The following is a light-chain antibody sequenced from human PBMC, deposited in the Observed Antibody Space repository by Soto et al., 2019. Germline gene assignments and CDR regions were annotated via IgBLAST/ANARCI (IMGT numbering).Light chain of an antibody. CDR2: AAS. V-gene: IGKV1-39*01. Sequence: DIQITQSPSSLSASVGASVTITCQAIQDISNYLNWYQQKPWKAPKLLIYAASSLQSGVPSRFSGSGSETDFTLTISSLQPEDFATYSCQQSYSTPWTFGQGTKVEIK. CDR1: QDISNY. CDR3: QQSYSTPWT. J-gene: IGKJ1*01.